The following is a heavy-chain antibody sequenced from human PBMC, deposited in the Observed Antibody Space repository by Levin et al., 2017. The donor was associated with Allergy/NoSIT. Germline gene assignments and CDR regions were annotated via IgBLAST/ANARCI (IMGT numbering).Heavy chain of an antibody. J-gene: IGHJ4*02. D-gene: IGHD3-22*01. CDR3: AKLYYYDSSGYGPVDY. Sequence: LSLTCAASGFTFSSYAMSWVRQAPGKGLEWVSAISGSGGSTYYADSVKGRFTISRDNSKNTLYLQMNSLRAEDTAVYYCAKLYYYDSSGYGPVDYWGQGTLVTVSS. CDR1: GFTFSSYA. V-gene: IGHV3-23*01. CDR2: ISGSGGST.